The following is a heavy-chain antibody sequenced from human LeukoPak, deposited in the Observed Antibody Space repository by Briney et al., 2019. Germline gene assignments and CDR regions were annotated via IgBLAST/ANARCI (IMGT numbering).Heavy chain of an antibody. CDR2: IIPIFGTA. CDR1: GGTFSGYA. V-gene: IGHV1-69*13. J-gene: IGHJ3*02. CDR3: ARVKFYDSSGYVLLGVDGAFDI. D-gene: IGHD3-22*01. Sequence: GASVKVSCKASGGTFSGYAISWVRQAPGQGLEWMEGIIPIFGTANYAQKFQGRVTITADESTSTAYMELSSLRSEDTAVYYCARVKFYDSSGYVLLGVDGAFDIWGQGTMVTVSS.